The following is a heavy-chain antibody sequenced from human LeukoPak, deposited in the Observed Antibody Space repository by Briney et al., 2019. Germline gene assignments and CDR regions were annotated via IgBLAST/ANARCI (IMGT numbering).Heavy chain of an antibody. Sequence: GGSLRLSCAASGFTFSNYWMHWVRQAPGKGLVWVSRINSDGRSTNYADSVKGRFTISRDNAKNTLYLQMNSLRAEDTAVYYCAELGITMIGGVWGKGTTVTISS. CDR2: INSDGRST. J-gene: IGHJ6*04. CDR3: AELGITMIGGV. V-gene: IGHV3-74*01. D-gene: IGHD3-10*02. CDR1: GFTFSNYW.